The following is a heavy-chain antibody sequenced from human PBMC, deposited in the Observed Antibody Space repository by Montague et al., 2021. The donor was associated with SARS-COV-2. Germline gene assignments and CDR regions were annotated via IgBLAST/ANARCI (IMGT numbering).Heavy chain of an antibody. CDR2: IYHSGTT. CDR1: GGSISSAYYS. J-gene: IGHJ4*02. CDR3: ARVVSVPNTRGYSYDHLTSRAGSDYFDY. D-gene: IGHD5-18*01. V-gene: IGHV4-30-2*01. Sequence: TLSLTCAVSGGSISSAYYSWSWIRQPPGKGRDGIGYIYHSGTTYYTPSLKSRVTISVAKSKNQLSLKLTSVTAADTAVYYWARVVSVPNTRGYSYDHLTSRAGSDYFDYWGQGTLVTVSS.